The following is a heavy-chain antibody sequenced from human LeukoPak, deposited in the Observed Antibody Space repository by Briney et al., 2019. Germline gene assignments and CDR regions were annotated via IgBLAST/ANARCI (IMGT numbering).Heavy chain of an antibody. V-gene: IGHV3-48*04. D-gene: IGHD2-15*01. Sequence: GGSLRLSCAASGFNFSTYNVNWVRQAPGKGLDWVSYISSSSRTRYYADSVKGRFTISRDNAKDSLYLQMNSLRAEDTAVYYCVRGSIGFDYWGQGTLVTVSS. CDR1: GFNFSTYN. CDR3: VRGSIGFDY. CDR2: ISSSSRTR. J-gene: IGHJ4*02.